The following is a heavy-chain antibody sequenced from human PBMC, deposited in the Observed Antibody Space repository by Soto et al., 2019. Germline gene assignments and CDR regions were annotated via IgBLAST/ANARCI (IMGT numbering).Heavy chain of an antibody. CDR2: ISYDGSNK. CDR3: VGGQYDFDY. V-gene: IGHV3-30*03. Sequence: QVQLVESGGGVVQPGRSLRLSCAASGFPFSSYGMHWVREAPGKGLEWVAVISYDGSNKYYADSVKGRFTISRDNSASTLYLQMNCLRPEDTALYYCVGGQYDFDYRCQGTLVTVSP. J-gene: IGHJ4*02. D-gene: IGHD3-10*01. CDR1: GFPFSSYG.